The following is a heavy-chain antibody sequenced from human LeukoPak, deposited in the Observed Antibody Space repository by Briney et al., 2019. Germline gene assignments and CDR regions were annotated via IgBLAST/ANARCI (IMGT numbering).Heavy chain of an antibody. CDR2: ITGSCKTT. Sequence: PGGSLRLSCAASGFPFSDYYMGWMRQAPGKRLEWVSFITGSCKTTYYADSVKGRFTISRDNVKNSLYLQMNNLRAEDTAVYYCARDLNYYDSSGYQNLDYWGQGTLVTVSS. CDR1: GFPFSDYY. D-gene: IGHD3-22*01. CDR3: ARDLNYYDSSGYQNLDY. J-gene: IGHJ4*02. V-gene: IGHV3-11*01.